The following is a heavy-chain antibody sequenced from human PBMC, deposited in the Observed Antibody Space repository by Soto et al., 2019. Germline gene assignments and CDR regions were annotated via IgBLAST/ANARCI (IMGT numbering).Heavy chain of an antibody. CDR3: AKVIKGDSSGYYPYYHYYRLDV. Sequence: GGSLRLSCAASGFTFSSYAMSWVRQAPGKGLEWVSAISGSGGSTYYADSVKGRFTISRDNSKNTLYLQMNSLRAEDTAVYYCAKVIKGDSSGYYPYYHYYRLDVWGQGTTVTVSS. CDR1: GFTFSSYA. CDR2: ISGSGGST. D-gene: IGHD3-22*01. V-gene: IGHV3-23*01. J-gene: IGHJ6*02.